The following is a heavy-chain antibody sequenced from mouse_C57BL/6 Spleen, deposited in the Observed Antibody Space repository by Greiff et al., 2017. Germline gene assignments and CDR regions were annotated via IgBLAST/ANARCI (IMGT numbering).Heavy chain of an antibody. J-gene: IGHJ1*03. CDR2: ISYDGSN. D-gene: IGHD4-1*01. CDR1: GYSITSGYY. Sequence: EVQRVESGPGLVKPSQSLSLTCSVTGYSITSGYYWNWIRQFPGNKLEWMGYISYDGSNNYNPSLKNRISITRDTSKNQFFLKLNSVTTEDTATYYCAREGAGTWYFDVWGTGTTVTVSS. V-gene: IGHV3-6*01. CDR3: AREGAGTWYFDV.